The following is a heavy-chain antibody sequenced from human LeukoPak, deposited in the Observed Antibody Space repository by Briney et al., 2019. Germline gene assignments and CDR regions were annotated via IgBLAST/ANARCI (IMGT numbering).Heavy chain of an antibody. D-gene: IGHD1-7*01. CDR2: ISYDGSDK. CDR1: GFTFDNYG. V-gene: IGHV3-30*18. CDR3: AKVRVVFNWNYAYYFDS. J-gene: IGHJ4*02. Sequence: GGSLRLSCAASGFTFDNYGMHWVRQAPGKGLEWVAIISYDGSDKYYADSVKGRFTISRDNSKNTLYLQMNGLRAEDTAVYYCAKVRVVFNWNYAYYFDSWGQGTLVTVSS.